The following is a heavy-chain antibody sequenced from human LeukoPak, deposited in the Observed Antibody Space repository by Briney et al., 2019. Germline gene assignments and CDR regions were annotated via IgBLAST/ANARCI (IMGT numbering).Heavy chain of an antibody. D-gene: IGHD1-1*01. CDR3: AKTFSGTTWYYYVMAV. V-gene: IGHV3-7*01. J-gene: IGHJ6*01. CDR1: GFTFSTSW. Sequence: GGSLRLSCAASGFTFSTSWMTWVRQAPGKGLAWVASLNPDGGAERYVASVKGRFTISRDNAKNTLYVQMNSLTADDTAAYYCAKTFSGTTWYYYVMAVWGQGSTVTVSS. CDR2: LNPDGGAE.